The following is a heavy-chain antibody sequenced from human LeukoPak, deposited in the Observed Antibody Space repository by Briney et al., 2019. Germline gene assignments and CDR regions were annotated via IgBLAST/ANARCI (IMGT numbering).Heavy chain of an antibody. D-gene: IGHD4-17*01. CDR3: ARGDGDYTQYYFDY. Sequence: SETLSLTCAVYGGSFSGYYWSWIRQPPGKGLEWIGEINHSGSTNYNPSLKSLVTISVDTSKNQFSLKLSSVTAADTAVYYCARGDGDYTQYYFDYWGQGTLVTVSS. CDR2: INHSGST. CDR1: GGSFSGYY. J-gene: IGHJ4*02. V-gene: IGHV4-34*01.